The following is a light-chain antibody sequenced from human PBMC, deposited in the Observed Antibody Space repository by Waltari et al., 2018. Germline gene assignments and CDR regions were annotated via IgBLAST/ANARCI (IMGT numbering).Light chain of an antibody. J-gene: IGKJ4*01. V-gene: IGKV4-1*01. Sequence: DIEMTQSPDSLAVSLGERATINCKSSQNLLYTSNNKNFLAWYQQRPGHPLKLLIYWASTRESGVPDRFRGNGSGTDFTLTITALQAEDVAVYYCQQYYSPPLTFGGGTKVEIK. CDR3: QQYYSPPLT. CDR1: QNLLYTSNNKNF. CDR2: WAS.